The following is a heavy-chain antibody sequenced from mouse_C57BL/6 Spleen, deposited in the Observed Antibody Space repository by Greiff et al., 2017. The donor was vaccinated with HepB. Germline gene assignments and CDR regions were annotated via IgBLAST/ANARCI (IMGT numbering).Heavy chain of an antibody. CDR3: AKPGSTSLYWYFDV. V-gene: IGHV1-47*01. Sequence: QVQLQQSGAELVKPGASVKMSCKASGYTFTTYPIEWMKQNHGKSLEWIGNFHPYNDDTKYNEKFKGKATLTVEKSSSTVYLELNRLTSDDSAVYYCAKPGSTSLYWYFDVWGTGTTVTVSS. D-gene: IGHD1-1*01. J-gene: IGHJ1*03. CDR2: FHPYNDDT. CDR1: GYTFTTYP.